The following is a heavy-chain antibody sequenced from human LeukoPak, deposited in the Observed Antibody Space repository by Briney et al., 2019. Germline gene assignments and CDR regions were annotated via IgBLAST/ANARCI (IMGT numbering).Heavy chain of an antibody. CDR3: ARGRRTAGGYYFDY. CDR1: GGTFSSYA. D-gene: IGHD5-18*01. V-gene: IGHV1-2*06. Sequence: ASVKVSCKASGGTFSSYAISWVRQAPGQGLEWMGRINPNSGGTNYAQKFQGRVTMTRDTSISTAYMELSRLRSDDTAVYYCARGRRTAGGYYFDYWGQGTLVTVSS. J-gene: IGHJ4*02. CDR2: INPNSGGT.